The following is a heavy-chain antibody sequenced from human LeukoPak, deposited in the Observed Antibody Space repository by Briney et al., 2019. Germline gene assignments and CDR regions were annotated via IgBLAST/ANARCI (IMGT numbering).Heavy chain of an antibody. J-gene: IGHJ6*02. CDR3: ARALHGMDV. CDR2: IYYSGST. Sequence: SETLSLTCTVSGGSISSYYWSWIRQPPGKGLEWIGYIYYSGSTNYNPSLKSRVTISVDTSKNQFSLKLSSVTAADTAVYYCARALHGMDVWGQGTTVTVSS. V-gene: IGHV4-59*01. CDR1: GGSISSYY.